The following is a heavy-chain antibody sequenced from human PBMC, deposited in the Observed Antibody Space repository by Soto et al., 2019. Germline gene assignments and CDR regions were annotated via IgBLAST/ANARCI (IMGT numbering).Heavy chain of an antibody. D-gene: IGHD6-13*01. J-gene: IGHJ4*02. Sequence: EVQLVESGGGLVQPGGSLRLSCAASGFTVSDNYMSWVRQAPGKGLEWVSVIYSGGSTYYAESVKGRFTISRDNSKNTLSLQIKRLRAEDTAVYYCASGGAAGVSAPKNWGQGTLVTLSS. CDR3: ASGGAAGVSAPKN. V-gene: IGHV3-66*01. CDR1: GFTVSDNY. CDR2: IYSGGST.